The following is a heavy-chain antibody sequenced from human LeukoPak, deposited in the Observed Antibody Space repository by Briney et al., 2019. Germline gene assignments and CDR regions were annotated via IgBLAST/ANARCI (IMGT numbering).Heavy chain of an antibody. V-gene: IGHV4-38-2*02. CDR1: GYSISSGYY. Sequence: SETLSLTCTVSGYSISSGYYWGWIRQPPGKGLEWIGSIYHSGSTYYNPSLKSRVTISVDTSKNQFSLKLSSVTAADTAVYYCAREMELRYYFDYWGQGTLVTVSS. D-gene: IGHD3-10*01. CDR3: AREMELRYYFDY. J-gene: IGHJ4*02. CDR2: IYHSGST.